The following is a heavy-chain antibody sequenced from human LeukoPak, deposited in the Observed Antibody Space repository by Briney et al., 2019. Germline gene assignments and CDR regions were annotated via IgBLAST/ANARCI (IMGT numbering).Heavy chain of an antibody. D-gene: IGHD2-2*01. CDR3: ARYCSSTSCQEYSSSSYPVDY. Sequence: GGSLRLSCAASGFTFSSYSMNWVRQAPGKGLEWVSYISSSSSTIYYADSVKGRFTISRDNAKNSLYLQTNSLRAEDTAVYYCARYCSSTSCQEYSSSSYPVDYWGQGTLVTVSS. CDR1: GFTFSSYS. CDR2: ISSSSSTI. V-gene: IGHV3-48*01. J-gene: IGHJ4*02.